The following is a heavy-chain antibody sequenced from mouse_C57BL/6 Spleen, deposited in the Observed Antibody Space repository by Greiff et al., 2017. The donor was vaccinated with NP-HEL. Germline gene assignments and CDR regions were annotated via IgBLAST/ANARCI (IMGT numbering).Heavy chain of an antibody. J-gene: IGHJ4*01. V-gene: IGHV1-50*01. D-gene: IGHD2-2*01. CDR1: GYTFTSYW. CDR3: ARSRWLRPMDY. CDR2: IDPSDSYT. Sequence: VQLQQPGAELVKPGASVKLSCKASGYTFTSYWMQWVKQRPGQGLEWIGEIDPSDSYTNYNQKFKGKATLTVDTSSSTAYMQLSSLTSEDSAVYYCARSRWLRPMDYWGQGTSVTVSS.